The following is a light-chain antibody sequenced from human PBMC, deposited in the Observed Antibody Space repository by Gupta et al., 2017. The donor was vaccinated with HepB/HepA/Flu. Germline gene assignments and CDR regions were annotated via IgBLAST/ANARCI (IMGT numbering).Light chain of an antibody. CDR2: WAS. CDR3: QQDDNAPWT. Sequence: IVMTHSPYSLALSLGERATINCKSSQCLFYNSDNRNYLAWYQHRPGQPPKLLIFWASDRESGVPDRFSGSGSGTNFTLTISSLQAEDVAVYFCQQDDNAPWTFGQGTKVEIK. V-gene: IGKV4-1*01. CDR1: QCLFYNSDNRNY. J-gene: IGKJ1*01.